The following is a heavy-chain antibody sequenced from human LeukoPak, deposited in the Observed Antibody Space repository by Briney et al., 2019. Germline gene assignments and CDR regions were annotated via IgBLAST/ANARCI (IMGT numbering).Heavy chain of an antibody. CDR1: GFPFSSYG. CDR2: INGDGSST. D-gene: IGHD1-1*01. Sequence: GGSLRLSCVASGFPFSSYGMHWVRQAPGKGLVWVSRINGDGSSTSYADSVKGRFTISRDNAKNTLYLQMNSLRAEDTAVYYCARDGHGNWNDGGWFDPWGQGTLVTVSS. V-gene: IGHV3-74*01. J-gene: IGHJ5*02. CDR3: ARDGHGNWNDGGWFDP.